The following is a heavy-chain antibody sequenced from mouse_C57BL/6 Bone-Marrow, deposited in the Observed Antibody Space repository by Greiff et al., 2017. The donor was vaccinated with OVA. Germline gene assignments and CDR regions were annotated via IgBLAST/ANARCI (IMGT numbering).Heavy chain of an antibody. CDR3: TRVRRGFAY. V-gene: IGHV5-9-1*02. CDR2: ISSGGDYI. Sequence: DVHLVESGEGLVKPGGSLKLSCAASGFTFSSYAMSWVRQTPEKRLEWVAYISSGGDYIYYADTVKGRFTISRDNARNTLYLQMSSLKSEDTAMYYCTRVRRGFAYWGQGTLVTVSA. CDR1: GFTFSSYA. D-gene: IGHD2-14*01. J-gene: IGHJ3*01.